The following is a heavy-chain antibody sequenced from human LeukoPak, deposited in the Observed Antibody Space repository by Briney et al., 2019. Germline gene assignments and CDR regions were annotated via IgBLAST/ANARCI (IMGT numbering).Heavy chain of an antibody. J-gene: IGHJ4*02. CDR1: GGSISSGGYY. CDR2: IYYSGST. Sequence: SETLSLTCTVSGGSISSGGYYWSWIRQPPGKGLEWIGYIYYSGSTNYNPSLKSRVTISVDTSKNQFSLKLSSVTAADTAVYYCARLYLRDGSGDDYWGQGTLVTVSS. CDR3: ARLYLRDGSGDDY. V-gene: IGHV4-61*08. D-gene: IGHD3-10*01.